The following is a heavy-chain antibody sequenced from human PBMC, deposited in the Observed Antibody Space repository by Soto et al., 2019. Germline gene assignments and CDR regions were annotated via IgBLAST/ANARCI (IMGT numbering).Heavy chain of an antibody. J-gene: IGHJ4*02. CDR1: GAYMRNDYYY. CDR2: MHHSGRT. V-gene: IGHV4-31*03. D-gene: IGHD2-8*02. CDR3: ASDKITGLFDY. Sequence: SETLSLTCTVSGAYMRNDYYYWSWVRQNPGKDLEWIGHMHHSGRTNYNPSLKSRVTISVDTSKNQFSLKLTSVTAADTAVYYCASDKITGLFDYWGQGTLVTVSS.